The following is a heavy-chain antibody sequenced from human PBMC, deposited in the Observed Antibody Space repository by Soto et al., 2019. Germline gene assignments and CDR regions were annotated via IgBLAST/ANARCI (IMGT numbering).Heavy chain of an antibody. CDR3: ARSSGYSYGFDY. J-gene: IGHJ4*02. Sequence: ASVKVSCKPSGYTFTKNVINWVRQAPGQGLEWIGWMNPNSGNTGYAQKFKGRVTMTTGTSMSTAYMELSSLRSDDTAVYYCARSSGYSYGFDYWGQGTLVTVSS. D-gene: IGHD5-18*01. CDR1: GYTFTKNV. CDR2: MNPNSGNT. V-gene: IGHV1-8*01.